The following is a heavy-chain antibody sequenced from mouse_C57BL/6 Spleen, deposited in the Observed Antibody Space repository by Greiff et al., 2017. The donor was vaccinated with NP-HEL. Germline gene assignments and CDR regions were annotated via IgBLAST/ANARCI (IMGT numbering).Heavy chain of an antibody. CDR3: ARAYYYGSFDY. J-gene: IGHJ2*01. D-gene: IGHD1-1*01. CDR1: GFTFSDYG. CDR2: ISSGSSTI. Sequence: EVMLVESGGGLVKPGGSLKLSCAASGFTFSDYGMHWVRQAPEKGLEWVAYISSGSSTISYADTVKGRFTISRDNAKNTRFLQMTSLRSEDTAMYYCARAYYYGSFDYWGQGTTLTVSS. V-gene: IGHV5-17*01.